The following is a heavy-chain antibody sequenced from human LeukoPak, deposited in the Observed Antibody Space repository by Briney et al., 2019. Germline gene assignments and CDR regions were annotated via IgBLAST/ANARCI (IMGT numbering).Heavy chain of an antibody. Sequence: GGSLRLSCAASGFTFSSYWLSWVRQAPGKGLEWVANINHNGSEKYYVDSVKGRFTISRDNAKNSLFLQMNSLRAEDTAVYYCARDLRSVRRYDVFDIWGLGTMVTVSS. CDR1: GFTFSSYW. J-gene: IGHJ3*02. CDR3: ARDLRSVRRYDVFDI. V-gene: IGHV3-7*03. D-gene: IGHD3-3*01. CDR2: INHNGSEK.